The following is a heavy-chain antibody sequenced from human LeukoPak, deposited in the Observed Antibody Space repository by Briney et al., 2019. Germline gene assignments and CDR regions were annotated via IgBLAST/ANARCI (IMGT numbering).Heavy chain of an antibody. J-gene: IGHJ4*02. CDR2: ISAYNGNT. Sequence: ASVKVSCKASGYTFTSYGISWVRQAPGQGLEWMGWISAYNGNTNYAQKLQGRVTMTTDTSTSTAYMELRSLRSDDTAVYYCARAVLRYFDWLFPRQFDYWGQGTLVTVSS. D-gene: IGHD3-9*01. CDR3: ARAVLRYFDWLFPRQFDY. V-gene: IGHV1-18*01. CDR1: GYTFTSYG.